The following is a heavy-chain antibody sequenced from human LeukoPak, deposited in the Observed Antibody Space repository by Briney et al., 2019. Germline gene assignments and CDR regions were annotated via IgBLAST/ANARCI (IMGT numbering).Heavy chain of an antibody. CDR1: GGTFSSYA. Sequence: SVKVSCKASGGTFSSYAISWVRQAPGQGLEWMGRIIPILGIANYAQKFQGRVTITADKSTSTAYMEVTGLESDDTAVYYCARSSGFSRFDYWGQGALVTVSS. CDR3: ARSSGFSRFDY. D-gene: IGHD6-19*01. V-gene: IGHV1-69*04. CDR2: IIPILGIA. J-gene: IGHJ4*02.